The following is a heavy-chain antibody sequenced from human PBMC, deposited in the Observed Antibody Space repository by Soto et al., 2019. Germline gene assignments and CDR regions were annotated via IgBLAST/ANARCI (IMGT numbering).Heavy chain of an antibody. J-gene: IGHJ4*02. V-gene: IGHV3-23*01. CDR1: GFTFSSYA. CDR3: AKSTYYYDSSGYYLF. D-gene: IGHD3-22*01. Sequence: PGGSLRLSCAASGFTFSSYAMSWVRQAPGKGLEWVSAISGSGGSTYYADSVKGRFTISRDNSKNTLYLQMNSLRAEDTAVYYCAKSTYYYDSSGYYLFWGQGTLVTVSS. CDR2: ISGSGGST.